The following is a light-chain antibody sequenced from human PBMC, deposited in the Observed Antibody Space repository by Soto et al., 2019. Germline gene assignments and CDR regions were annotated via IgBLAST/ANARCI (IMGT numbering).Light chain of an antibody. CDR1: QSVSSY. Sequence: EIVLTQSPATLSLSPGERATLSCRASQSVSSYLAWFQQKPGQAPRLLIYDASKRATGIPATFSGSGSETDFTLTISSLEPEDFAVYYCQQRSNWPLTFGGGTKVEIK. J-gene: IGKJ4*01. CDR3: QQRSNWPLT. CDR2: DAS. V-gene: IGKV3-11*01.